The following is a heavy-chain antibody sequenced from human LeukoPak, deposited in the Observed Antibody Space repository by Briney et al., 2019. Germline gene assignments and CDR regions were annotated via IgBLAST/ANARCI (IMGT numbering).Heavy chain of an antibody. V-gene: IGHV4-34*01. CDR1: GGSFSGYY. D-gene: IGHD3-22*01. J-gene: IGHJ5*02. Sequence: PSETLSLTCAVYGGSFSGYYWSWIRQPPGKGLEWIGEINHSGSTNDNPSLKSRVTISVDTSKNQFSLKLSSVTAADTAVYYCARYYYDFSWGQGTLVTVSS. CDR2: INHSGST. CDR3: ARYYYDFS.